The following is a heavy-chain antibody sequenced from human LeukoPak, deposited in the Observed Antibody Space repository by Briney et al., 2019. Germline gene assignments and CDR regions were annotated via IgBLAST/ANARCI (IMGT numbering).Heavy chain of an antibody. V-gene: IGHV3-23*01. CDR1: GVTLSSYA. CDR3: ARHCDFWSRYFDY. J-gene: IGHJ4*02. CDR2: ICVSGGST. D-gene: IGHD3-3*01. Sequence: GGSLRLSCAPSGVTLSSYAMSWVRHAPGKGLEWVSAICVSGGSTYYADSVRGRFTISRDNSKNTLYLQMNRLRAEDTAVYYCARHCDFWSRYFDYWGQGTLVTVSS.